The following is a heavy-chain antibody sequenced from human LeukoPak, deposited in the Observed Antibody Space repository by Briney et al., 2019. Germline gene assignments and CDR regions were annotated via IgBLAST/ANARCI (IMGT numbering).Heavy chain of an antibody. CDR3: ARDWLEPYDYYGMDV. J-gene: IGHJ6*02. D-gene: IGHD5-12*01. CDR2: INGGTGET. CDR1: GFTFTNYY. V-gene: IGHV1-3*01. Sequence: ASVKVSCKTSGFTFTNYYIHWVRQAPGQSLEWMGLINGGTGETKYSQRFQGRDTITRDTSATTAYMELSRLRFEDTAIYYCARDWLEPYDYYGMDVWGQGTTVTVSS.